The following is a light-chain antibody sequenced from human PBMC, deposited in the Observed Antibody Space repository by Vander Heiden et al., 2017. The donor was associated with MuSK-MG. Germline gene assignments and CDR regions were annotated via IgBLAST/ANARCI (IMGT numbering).Light chain of an antibody. CDR3: QQYNNWPPWT. CDR2: GAS. J-gene: IGKJ1*01. V-gene: IGKV3-15*01. Sequence: EIVMTQSQATLSVSPGESATLPCRASQSVSSNLAWYQQKPGQAPRLLIYGASTRATGIPARFSGSGSGTEFTLTISSLQSEDFAVYYCQQYNNWPPWTFGQGTKVEIK. CDR1: QSVSSN.